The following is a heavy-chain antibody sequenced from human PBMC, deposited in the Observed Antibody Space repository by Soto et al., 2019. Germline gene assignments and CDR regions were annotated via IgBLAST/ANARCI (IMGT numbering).Heavy chain of an antibody. V-gene: IGHV4-34*01. D-gene: IGHD6-13*01. CDR2: INHSGIT. CDR3: ARGGGIAAAGKRGYYYYGMDV. Sequence: PSETLSLTCAVYGGSFSGYYWSWIRQPPGKGLEWIGEINHSGITNYNPSLKSRVTISVDTSKNQFSLKLSSVTAADTAVYYCARGGGIAAAGKRGYYYYGMDVWGTGTTVTVSS. CDR1: GGSFSGYY. J-gene: IGHJ6*04.